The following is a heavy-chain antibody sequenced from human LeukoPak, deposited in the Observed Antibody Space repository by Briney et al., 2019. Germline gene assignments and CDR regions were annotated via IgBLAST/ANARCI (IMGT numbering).Heavy chain of an antibody. CDR1: GGVFTTYA. CDR2: IIPFLGTT. D-gene: IGHD2-21*01. V-gene: IGHV1-69*11. Sequence: GASVKVSCKASGGVFTTYAVSWVRQAPGQGLEWMGSIIPFLGTTNYVQKFQGRVTITADEPTRTAYMELTYVRSDDTAVYYCTIIPNVILFTHYFEYWGQGTLLTVSS. CDR3: TIIPNVILFTHYFEY. J-gene: IGHJ4*02.